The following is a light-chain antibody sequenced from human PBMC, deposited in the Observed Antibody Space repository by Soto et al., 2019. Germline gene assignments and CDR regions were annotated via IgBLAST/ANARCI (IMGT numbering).Light chain of an antibody. J-gene: IGLJ2*01. Sequence: QSALTQPPSASGTPGQSLTISCSGSNSNIGSNFVYWYQQQVPGTAPKLLIYRNNQRPSGVPDRFSGSKSGTSASLAISGLRSEDEADYYCATWDDSLNVLFGGGTKVTVL. CDR1: NSNIGSNF. CDR3: ATWDDSLNVL. CDR2: RNN. V-gene: IGLV1-47*01.